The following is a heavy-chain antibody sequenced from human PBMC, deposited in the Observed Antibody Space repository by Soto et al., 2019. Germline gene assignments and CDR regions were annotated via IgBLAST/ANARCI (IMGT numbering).Heavy chain of an antibody. CDR1: GYTFTSYY. Sequence: QVQLVQSGAEVKKPGASVKVSCKASGYTFTSYYMHWVRQAPGQGLEWMGIINPSGGSTSYAQKFQGRVTMTRDTSTSTVYMELSSLRSEDTAVYYCARAGVYSGYDFQTGRDAFDIWGQGTMVTVSS. CDR2: INPSGGST. J-gene: IGHJ3*02. V-gene: IGHV1-46*03. CDR3: ARAGVYSGYDFQTGRDAFDI. D-gene: IGHD5-12*01.